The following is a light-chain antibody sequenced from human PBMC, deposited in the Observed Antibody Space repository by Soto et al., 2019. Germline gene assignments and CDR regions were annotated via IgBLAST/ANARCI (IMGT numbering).Light chain of an antibody. Sequence: AIQMTQSPSSLSASVGDRVTITCRASQGIRNDLGWYQQKPGKAPKLLIFAASSLQSEVPSRFSGSGSGTDFTLTISSLQPEDFATYYCLQDYNYPYTFGQGTKLEIK. CDR1: QGIRND. CDR3: LQDYNYPYT. V-gene: IGKV1-6*01. CDR2: AAS. J-gene: IGKJ2*01.